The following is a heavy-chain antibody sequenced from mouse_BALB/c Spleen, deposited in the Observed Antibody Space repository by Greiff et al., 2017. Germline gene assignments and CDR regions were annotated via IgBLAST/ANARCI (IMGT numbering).Heavy chain of an antibody. CDR2: ISSGSSTI. V-gene: IGHV5-17*02. CDR1: GFTFSSFG. Sequence: EVKLVESGGGLVQPGGSRKLSCAASGFTFSSFGMHWVRQAPEKGLEWVAYISSGSSTIYYADTVKGRFTISRDNPKNTLFLQMTSLRSEDTAMYYCARSYYGYGAWFAYWGQGTLVTVSA. D-gene: IGHD2-2*01. CDR3: ARSYYGYGAWFAY. J-gene: IGHJ3*01.